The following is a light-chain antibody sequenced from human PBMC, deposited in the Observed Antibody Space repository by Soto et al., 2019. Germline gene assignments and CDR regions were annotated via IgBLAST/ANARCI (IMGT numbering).Light chain of an antibody. J-gene: IGLJ3*02. CDR3: QTWGTGNWV. Sequence: QLVLTQSPSASASLGASVKLTCTLSSGHSSYAIAWHQQQPEKGPRYLMKLNSDGSHFKGDGIPDRFSGSSSGAERYLTISSLQSEDESDYYCQTWGTGNWVFGGGTKLTVL. CDR1: SGHSSYA. CDR2: LNSDGSH. V-gene: IGLV4-69*01.